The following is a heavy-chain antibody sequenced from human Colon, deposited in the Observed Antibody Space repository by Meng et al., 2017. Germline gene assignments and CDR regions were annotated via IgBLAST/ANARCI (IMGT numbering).Heavy chain of an antibody. V-gene: IGHV3-7*01. Sequence: GESLKISCAASGFTFSSYWMSWVRQAPGKGLEWVANIKQDGSEKYYVDSVKGRFTISRDNAKNSLYLQMNSLRAEDTAVYYCARDSPPTMIVVVYGMDVWGQGTTVTVSS. CDR2: IKQDGSEK. CDR1: GFTFSSYW. D-gene: IGHD3-22*01. J-gene: IGHJ6*02. CDR3: ARDSPPTMIVVVYGMDV.